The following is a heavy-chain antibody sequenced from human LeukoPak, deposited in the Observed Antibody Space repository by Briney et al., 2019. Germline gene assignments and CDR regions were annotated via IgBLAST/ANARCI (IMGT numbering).Heavy chain of an antibody. Sequence: GGSLRLSCAASGFTFSDYYMSWIRQAPGKGLEWVSYISSSGSTIYYADSVKDRFTISRDNAKNSLYLQMNSLRAEDTAVYYCARGIAAAVPNWFDPWGQGTLVTVSS. CDR3: ARGIAAAVPNWFDP. V-gene: IGHV3-11*01. J-gene: IGHJ5*02. D-gene: IGHD6-13*01. CDR1: GFTFSDYY. CDR2: ISSSGSTI.